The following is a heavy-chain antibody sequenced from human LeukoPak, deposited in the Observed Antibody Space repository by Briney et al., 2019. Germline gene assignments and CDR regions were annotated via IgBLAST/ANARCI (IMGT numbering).Heavy chain of an antibody. CDR3: ARDVQAVAGFSSWFDP. V-gene: IGHV3-21*01. CDR1: GFTFSNYR. D-gene: IGHD6-19*01. CDR2: ISSSSSYI. Sequence: PGGSLRLSCAASGFTFSNYRMNWVRQAPGKGLEWVSSISSSSSYIYYADSVKGRFTISRDNAKNSLYLQMNSLRAEDTAVYYCARDVQAVAGFSSWFDPWGQGTLVTVSS. J-gene: IGHJ5*02.